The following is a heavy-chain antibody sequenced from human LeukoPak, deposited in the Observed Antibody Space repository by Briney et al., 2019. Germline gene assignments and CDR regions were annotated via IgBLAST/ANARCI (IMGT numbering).Heavy chain of an antibody. CDR1: GFTFSVAA. CDR2: IGASGEST. Sequence: PGGSLRLSCAASGFTFSVAAMTWVRQAPGKGLEWVSLIGASGESTYYADSVKGRFTISRDNSKNTLSLQMSSLRAEDTAVYFCVRGYSFGPYGMDVWGQGTTVTVSS. V-gene: IGHV3-23*01. CDR3: VRGYSFGPYGMDV. D-gene: IGHD2-15*01. J-gene: IGHJ6*02.